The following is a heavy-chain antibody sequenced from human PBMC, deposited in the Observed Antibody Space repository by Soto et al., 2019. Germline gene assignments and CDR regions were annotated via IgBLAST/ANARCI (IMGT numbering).Heavy chain of an antibody. CDR3: AAVGGLVDDY. V-gene: IGHV1-18*01. Sequence: QVQLVQSGAEVKKPGASVKVSCKASGYTFTSYGISWVRQAPGQGLEWMGWISAYNGNTNYAQKLQGRVTMTTDTXXXXXXXXLRSLRSDDTAVYYCAAVGGLVDDYWGQGTLVTVSS. CDR1: GYTFTSYG. D-gene: IGHD3-16*01. CDR2: ISAYNGNT. J-gene: IGHJ4*02.